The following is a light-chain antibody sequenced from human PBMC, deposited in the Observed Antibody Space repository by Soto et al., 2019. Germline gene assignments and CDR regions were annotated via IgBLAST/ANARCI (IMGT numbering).Light chain of an antibody. CDR3: QQTYSAPWT. V-gene: IGKV1-39*01. CDR1: RSISSY. J-gene: IGKJ1*01. Sequence: DIQVTQSPSSLSASIRDRVTITCRASRSISSYLNWYQQKPGKAPKVVIYAASGLQSGVPSRYSGSGSGTDFTLTISSLQPEDSATYFCQQTYSAPWTFGQGTKVDIK. CDR2: AAS.